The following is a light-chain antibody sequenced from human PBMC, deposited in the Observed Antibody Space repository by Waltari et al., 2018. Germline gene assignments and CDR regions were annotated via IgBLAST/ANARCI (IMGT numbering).Light chain of an antibody. J-gene: IGLJ1*01. CDR1: SRAAGGSHS. CDR2: EVS. CDR3: SSYTSSSTLKV. V-gene: IGLV2-14*01. Sequence: QSALTQPASVSGSPGQSIPLSCTGPSRAAGGSHSVPWYQQHPGKAPKLMIYEVSDRPSGVSNRFSGSKSGNTASLTISGLQAEDEADYYCSSYTSSSTLKVFGTGTKVTVL.